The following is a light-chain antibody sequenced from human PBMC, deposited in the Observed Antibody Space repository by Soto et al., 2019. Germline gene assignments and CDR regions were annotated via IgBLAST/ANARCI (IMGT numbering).Light chain of an antibody. Sequence: QPVLTQPASVSGSPGQSITISCTGTSVDVGGYNYVSWYQQHPGKAPKLMIYEVSDRPSGVSNRFSGSKSGNTASLTISGLQAEDEADYYCNSYTSSSTWVFGGGTKLTVL. CDR3: NSYTSSSTWV. CDR2: EVS. V-gene: IGLV2-14*01. CDR1: SVDVGGYNY. J-gene: IGLJ3*02.